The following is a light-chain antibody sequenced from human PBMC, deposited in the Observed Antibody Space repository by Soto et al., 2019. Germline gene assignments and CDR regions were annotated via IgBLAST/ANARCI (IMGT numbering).Light chain of an antibody. V-gene: IGKV3-20*01. CDR1: QSVSSSH. CDR2: GTY. J-gene: IGKJ5*01. CDR3: QQYGDSPIT. Sequence: EIVMTQSPVTLSVSPGETVIVSCRASQSVSSSHLAWYQQNPGQAPRLLIYGTYNRATGIPDRFSGSGSGTDFTLTISRLEPEDFAVYYCQQYGDSPITFGQGTRLEIK.